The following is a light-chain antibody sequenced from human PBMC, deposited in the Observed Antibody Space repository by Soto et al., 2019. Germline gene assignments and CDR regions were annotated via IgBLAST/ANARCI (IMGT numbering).Light chain of an antibody. CDR3: QQTYSTLSIT. CDR2: ATS. J-gene: IGKJ5*01. Sequence: DIQMTQSPSSLSASVGDRVTITCRASESIGRHLNWYQQKPGKAPKLLIYATSSLQNGVPSRFRGGGARTDVTLTISNLQPEDFAPYYCQQTYSTLSITFGQGTRLESK. V-gene: IGKV1-39*01. CDR1: ESIGRH.